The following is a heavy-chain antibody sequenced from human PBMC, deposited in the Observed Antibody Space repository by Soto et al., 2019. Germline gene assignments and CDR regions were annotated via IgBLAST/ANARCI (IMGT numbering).Heavy chain of an antibody. Sequence: SETLSLTCSVSGASIKSGDNFWTWIRQRPGKGLEWIGYIYRDGATYYNPSLKSRVSLSVDTSKNEFSLRVTSVTAADTAIYYCARHEYRACIYRFDYWGRGTLVTVSS. CDR1: GASIKSGDNF. CDR3: ARHEYRACIYRFDY. CDR2: IYRDGAT. J-gene: IGHJ4*02. D-gene: IGHD3-16*02. V-gene: IGHV4-31*02.